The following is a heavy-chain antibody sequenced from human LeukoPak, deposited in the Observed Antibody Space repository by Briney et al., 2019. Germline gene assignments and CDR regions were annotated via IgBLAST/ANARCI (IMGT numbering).Heavy chain of an antibody. D-gene: IGHD1-7*01. J-gene: IGHJ4*02. CDR1: GYSFNNYW. CDR2: IYPGDSDT. V-gene: IGHV5-51*01. CDR3: ALSGSTGTISSIGY. Sequence: GESLQISSQGAGYSFNNYWIDWVRQMPGKGLEWMGLIYPGDSDTRYSPSFQGQVTISADKSISTAYLQWSSLKASDTAIYYCALSGSTGTISSIGYWGQGTLVTVSS.